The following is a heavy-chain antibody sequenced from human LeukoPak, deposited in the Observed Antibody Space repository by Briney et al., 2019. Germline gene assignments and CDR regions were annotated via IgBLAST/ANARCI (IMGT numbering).Heavy chain of an antibody. D-gene: IGHD6-13*01. J-gene: IGHJ4*02. CDR1: GGSFSGYY. Sequence: SETLSLTCAVYGGSFSGYYWSWLRQPPGKGLEWIGEINHSGSTNYNPSLKSRVTISVDTSKNQFSLKLSSVTAADTAVYYCARGRGRQQLVPFDYWGQGTLVTVSS. CDR3: ARGRGRQQLVPFDY. V-gene: IGHV4-34*01. CDR2: INHSGST.